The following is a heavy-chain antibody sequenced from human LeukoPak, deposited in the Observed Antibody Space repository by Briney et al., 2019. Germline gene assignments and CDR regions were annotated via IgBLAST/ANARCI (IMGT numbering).Heavy chain of an antibody. J-gene: IGHJ5*02. CDR2: INPNSGGT. CDR3: ARDVFAEYSTHHKFDP. CDR1: GYTFTGYY. D-gene: IGHD6-6*01. Sequence: ASVKVSCKASGYTFTGYYMHWVRQAPGQGLEWMGWINPNSGGTNYAQKFQGRVTITADESTSTAYMELSSLRSEDTAVYYCARDVFAEYSTHHKFDPWGQGTLVIVSS. V-gene: IGHV1-2*02.